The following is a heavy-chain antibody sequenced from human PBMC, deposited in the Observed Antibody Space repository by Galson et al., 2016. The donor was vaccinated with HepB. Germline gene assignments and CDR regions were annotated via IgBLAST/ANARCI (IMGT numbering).Heavy chain of an antibody. CDR1: GFTFSDHY. CDR3: ARDFGSYGFPRAFDI. CDR2: TRTKSNSYTT. Sequence: SLRLSCAASGFTFSDHYMDWVRQAPGKGLEWVGRTRTKSNSYTTVFAASVRGRFTIPRDDSKSSLYLQMNSLKTEDTAIYYCARDFGSYGFPRAFDIWGQGTMVTVSS. J-gene: IGHJ3*02. V-gene: IGHV3-72*01. D-gene: IGHD1-26*01.